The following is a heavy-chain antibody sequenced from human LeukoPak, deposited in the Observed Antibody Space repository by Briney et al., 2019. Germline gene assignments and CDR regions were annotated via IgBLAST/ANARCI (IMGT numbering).Heavy chain of an antibody. CDR3: ATNAGGYREAPFDY. J-gene: IGHJ4*02. D-gene: IGHD5-12*01. V-gene: IGHV4-59*01. CDR1: GGSISSYY. CDR2: IYYSGST. Sequence: SGTLSLTCTVSGGSISSYYWSWIRQPPGKGLEWIGYIYYSGSTNYNPSLKSRVTISVDTSKNQFSLKLSSVTAADTAVYHCATNAGGYREAPFDYWGQGTLVTVSS.